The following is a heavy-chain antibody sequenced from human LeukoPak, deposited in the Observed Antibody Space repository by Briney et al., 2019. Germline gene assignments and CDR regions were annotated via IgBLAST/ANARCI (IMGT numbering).Heavy chain of an antibody. V-gene: IGHV3-74*01. Sequence: GGSLRLSCAASGFTFSTSWMHWVRQAPGKGLVWVSRINRDGSSTTHADSVKGRFTISRDNAKSTLYLQMNSLRAEDTAVYYCARGGGYSYGYVDYWGQGTLVTVSS. CDR3: ARGGGYSYGYVDY. CDR2: INRDGSST. D-gene: IGHD5-18*01. CDR1: GFTFSTSW. J-gene: IGHJ4*02.